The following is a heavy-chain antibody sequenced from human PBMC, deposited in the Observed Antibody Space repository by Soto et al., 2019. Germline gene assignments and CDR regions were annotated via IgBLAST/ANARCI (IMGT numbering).Heavy chain of an antibody. CDR1: GGSFSSYA. J-gene: IGHJ6*02. Sequence: QVQLVQSGAEVKKPGSSVKVSCKASGGSFSSYAISWVRQAPGQGLEWMGGIIPIVGTGNYAQNFQGRVTITADESTSTAYMELSILRSEDTAMYYCARDLRAAGRPGMYVWGQGTTVTVSS. CDR2: IIPIVGTG. D-gene: IGHD6-13*01. V-gene: IGHV1-69*01. CDR3: ARDLRAAGRPGMYV.